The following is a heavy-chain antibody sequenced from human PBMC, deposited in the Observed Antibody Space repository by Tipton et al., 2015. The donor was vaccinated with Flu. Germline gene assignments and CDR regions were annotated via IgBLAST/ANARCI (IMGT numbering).Heavy chain of an antibody. Sequence: SLRLSCAASGFIFSTFSMTWVRQAPGKGLEWVSSISTSSYYINYAGSVKGRFTISRDSAKNSLYLQMDDLRAEDTAIYYCARGIGFGELLDYWGQGTLVAVSS. D-gene: IGHD3-10*01. CDR2: ISTSSYYI. V-gene: IGHV3-21*01. J-gene: IGHJ4*02. CDR3: ARGIGFGELLDY. CDR1: GFIFSTFS.